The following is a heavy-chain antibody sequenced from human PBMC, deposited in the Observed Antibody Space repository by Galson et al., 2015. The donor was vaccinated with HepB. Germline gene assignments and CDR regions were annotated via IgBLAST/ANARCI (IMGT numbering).Heavy chain of an antibody. D-gene: IGHD6-19*01. V-gene: IGHV3-30-3*01. Sequence: SLRLSCAASGFTFSSYAMHWVRQAPGKGLEWVAVISYDGSNKYYADSVKGRFTISRDNSKNTLYLQMNSLRAEDTAVYYCARDPILAGFFDYWGQGTLVTVSS. CDR1: GFTFSSYA. CDR2: ISYDGSNK. CDR3: ARDPILAGFFDY. J-gene: IGHJ4*02.